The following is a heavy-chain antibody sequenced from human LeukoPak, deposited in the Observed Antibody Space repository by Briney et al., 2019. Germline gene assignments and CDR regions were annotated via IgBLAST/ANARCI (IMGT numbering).Heavy chain of an antibody. CDR3: AKARGYSGYDLRCYFDY. Sequence: PGGSLRLSCAASGFTFSSYAMSWVRQAPGKGLEWVSAISGSGGSTYYADSVKGRFTISRDNSKNTLYLQMNSLRAEDTAVYYCAKARGYSGYDLRCYFDYWGQGTLVTVSS. CDR2: ISGSGGST. J-gene: IGHJ4*02. D-gene: IGHD5-12*01. CDR1: GFTFSSYA. V-gene: IGHV3-23*01.